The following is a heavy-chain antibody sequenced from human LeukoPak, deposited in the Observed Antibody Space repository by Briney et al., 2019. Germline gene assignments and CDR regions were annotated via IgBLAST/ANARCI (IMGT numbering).Heavy chain of an antibody. CDR1: GFTFSSYA. V-gene: IGHV3-23*01. CDR2: ISGSGGST. D-gene: IGHD2-15*01. J-gene: IGHJ1*01. CDR3: AKDEYCSGGSCYPEYFQH. Sequence: PGGSLRLSCAASGFTFSSYAMSWVRQAPGGGLEWVSAISGSGGSTYYADSVKGRFTISRDNSKNTLYLQMNSLRAEDTAVYYCAKDEYCSGGSCYPEYFQHWGQGTLVTVSS.